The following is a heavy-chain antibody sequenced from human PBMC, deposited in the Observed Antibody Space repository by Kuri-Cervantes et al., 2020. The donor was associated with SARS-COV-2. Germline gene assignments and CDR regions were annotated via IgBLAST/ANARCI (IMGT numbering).Heavy chain of an antibody. CDR1: GFTFSSYA. J-gene: IGHJ4*02. Sequence: GESLKISCAASGFTFSSYAMSWVRQAPGKGLEWVSAISGSGGSTYYADSVKGRFTISRDNSKNTLYLQMNSLRAEDTAVYYCARDSGYGSGSSYPANWGQGTLVTVSS. V-gene: IGHV3-23*01. D-gene: IGHD3-10*01. CDR2: ISGSGGST. CDR3: ARDSGYGSGSSYPAN.